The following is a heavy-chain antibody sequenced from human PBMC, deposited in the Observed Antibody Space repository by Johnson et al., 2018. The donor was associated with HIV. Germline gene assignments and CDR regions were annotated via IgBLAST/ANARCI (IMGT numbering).Heavy chain of an antibody. J-gene: IGHJ3*01. Sequence: QVQLVESGGGVVQPGRSLRLSCEASGFTLSSYAMHWVRQAPGKGLEWVAVISYDGSNKYYADSVKGRFTISRDNSKNTLYLQMNSLRAEDTAVYYCAKVGGYSYGESWGQGTMVTVSS. CDR3: AKVGGYSYGES. D-gene: IGHD5-18*01. CDR1: GFTLSSYA. V-gene: IGHV3-30-3*01. CDR2: ISYDGSNK.